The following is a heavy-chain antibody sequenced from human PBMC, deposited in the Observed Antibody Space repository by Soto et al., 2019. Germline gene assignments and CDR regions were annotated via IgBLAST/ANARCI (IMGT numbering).Heavy chain of an antibody. V-gene: IGHV4-39*01. J-gene: IGHJ5*02. CDR3: ARRRDGSGSYYLNWFDP. CDR1: GGSISSSSYY. CDR2: IYYSGST. D-gene: IGHD3-10*01. Sequence: QLQLQESGPGLVKPSETLSLTCTVSGGSISSSSYYWGWIRQPPGKGLEWIGRIYYSGSTYYNPSLKSRVTISVDTSKNQFSLKLSSVTAADTAVYYCARRRDGSGSYYLNWFDPWGQGTLVTVSS.